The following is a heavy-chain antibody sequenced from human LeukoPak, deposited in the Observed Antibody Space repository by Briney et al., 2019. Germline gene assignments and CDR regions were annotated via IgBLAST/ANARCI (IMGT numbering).Heavy chain of an antibody. J-gene: IGHJ3*01. V-gene: IGHV3-33*08. CDR1: GFIFSTYG. CDR2: IWYDGSNK. CDR3: AREPYYASGSYYPI. D-gene: IGHD3-10*01. Sequence: GGSLRLSCAASGFIFSTYGMHWVRQAPGKGLEWVAVIWYDGSNKDYADSVKGRFTISRDNSKNTLFLQMNSLRAEDTAVYYCAREPYYASGSYYPIWGQGTMVTVSS.